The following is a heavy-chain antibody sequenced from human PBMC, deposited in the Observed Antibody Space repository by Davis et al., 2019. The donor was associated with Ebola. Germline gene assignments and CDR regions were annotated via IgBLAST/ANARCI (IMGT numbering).Heavy chain of an antibody. CDR1: GGSFSNYH. CDR2: INQSGST. J-gene: IGHJ4*02. CDR3: ARQDLTYYYDSSGYYSRPNNFDY. V-gene: IGHV4-34*01. Sequence: SETLSLTCAVYGGSFSNYHWTWIRQPPGKGLEWIGDINQSGSTNNNPSLKSRVTISVDTSKNQFSLKLSSVTAADTAVYYCARQDLTYYYDSSGYYSRPNNFDYWGQGTLVTVSS. D-gene: IGHD3-22*01.